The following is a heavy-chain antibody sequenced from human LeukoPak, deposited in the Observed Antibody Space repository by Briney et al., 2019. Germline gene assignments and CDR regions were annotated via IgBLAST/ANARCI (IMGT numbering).Heavy chain of an antibody. CDR1: GGTFSSYA. CDR2: IIPIFGTA. CDR3: ARPAPDYGGNPDDAFDI. Sequence: ASVKVSCKASGGTFSSYAISWVRQAPGQGLEWMGGIIPIFGTANCAQKFQGRVTITADESTSTAYMELSSLRSEDTAVYYCARPAPDYGGNPDDAFDIWGQGTMVTVSS. D-gene: IGHD4-23*01. V-gene: IGHV1-69*13. J-gene: IGHJ3*02.